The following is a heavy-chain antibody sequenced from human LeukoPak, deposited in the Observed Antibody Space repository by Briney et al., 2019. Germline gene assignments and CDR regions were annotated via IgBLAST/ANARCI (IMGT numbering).Heavy chain of an antibody. CDR1: RFTFRNYA. CDR3: VKRSRDGYNSPLDN. J-gene: IGHJ4*02. CDR2: ISGSGGET. D-gene: IGHD5-24*01. V-gene: IGHV3-23*01. Sequence: GGSLRLSCAASRFTFRNYAMNWVRQAPGKGLEWVSQISGSGGETYYADSVKDRFTISRDNTENTLYLQMNSLRAEDTALYYCVKRSRDGYNSPLDNWGQGTLVTVSS.